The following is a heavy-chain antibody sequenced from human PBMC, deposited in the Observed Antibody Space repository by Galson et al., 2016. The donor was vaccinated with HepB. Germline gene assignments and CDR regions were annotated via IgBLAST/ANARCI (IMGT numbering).Heavy chain of an antibody. Sequence: SLRLSCAASGFTFSNYYMSWVRQAPGKGLEWVANIKQDGSEKYYVDSVKGRFTISRDNVENSLYLQMNSMRAEDTAVYYCATVGAGSSEFDYWGQGTLVTVSS. J-gene: IGHJ4*02. CDR3: ATVGAGSSEFDY. D-gene: IGHD3-16*01. CDR1: GFTFSNYY. CDR2: IKQDGSEK. V-gene: IGHV3-7*03.